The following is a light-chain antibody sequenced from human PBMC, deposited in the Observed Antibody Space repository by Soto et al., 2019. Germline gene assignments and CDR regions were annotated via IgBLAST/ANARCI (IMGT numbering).Light chain of an antibody. CDR3: QQYYSTPYT. J-gene: IGKJ2*01. CDR1: QSFLYSSNNKNY. V-gene: IGKV4-1*01. Sequence: DIGMTQSPDSLAVSLGERATINCKSSQSFLYSSNNKNYLAWYQQKPGQPPKLLIYWASTRESGVPDRFSGSGSGTDFTLTISSLQAEDVAVYYCQQYYSTPYTFGQGPKLEIK. CDR2: WAS.